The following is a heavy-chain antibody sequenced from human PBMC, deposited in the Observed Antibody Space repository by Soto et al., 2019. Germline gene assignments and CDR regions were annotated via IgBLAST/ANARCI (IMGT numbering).Heavy chain of an antibody. J-gene: IGHJ4*02. D-gene: IGHD3-22*01. V-gene: IGHV2-26*01. CDR2: IFSNDEK. Sequence: QVTLKESGPVLVKPTETLTLTCTVSGFSLSNASMGVSWIRQPPGKALEWLAYIFSNDEKSYSTSLKSRLTISKDTAKSQVVLTMTNMDPVDTATYYCARIQRDHYDSSALVFDYWGQGTLVTVSS. CDR1: GFSLSNASMG. CDR3: ARIQRDHYDSSALVFDY.